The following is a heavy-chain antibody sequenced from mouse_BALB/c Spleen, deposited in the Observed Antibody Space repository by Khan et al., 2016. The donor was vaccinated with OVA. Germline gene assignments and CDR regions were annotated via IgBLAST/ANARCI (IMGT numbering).Heavy chain of an antibody. CDR3: TRAYGAFCFDY. D-gene: IGHD1-1*02. J-gene: IGHJ2*01. CDR1: GYSFTSYW. V-gene: IGHV1-5*01. CDR2: FYPGSSDT. Sequence: EVQLQQSGTVPARPGASVKMSCKASGYSFTSYWMHWVTQRPGQGLEWIGAFYPGSSDTRYNQKFKDRAKLTAVKSASTVYMELSSLTNEDSAVYYCTRAYGAFCFDYWGQGTPLTVSS.